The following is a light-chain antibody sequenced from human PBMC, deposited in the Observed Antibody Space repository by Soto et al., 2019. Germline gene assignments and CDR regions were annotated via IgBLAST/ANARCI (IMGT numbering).Light chain of an antibody. V-gene: IGKV1-12*01. Sequence: DIKMTQSPSTMTASVGDRVTVTCQASQDISNYLNWYQQKPGKAPKLLIYAASSLQSGVPSRFSGSGSGTDFTLTISSLQPEDFATYYCQQANSFLLTFGGGTKVDI. J-gene: IGKJ4*01. CDR2: AAS. CDR1: QDISNY. CDR3: QQANSFLLT.